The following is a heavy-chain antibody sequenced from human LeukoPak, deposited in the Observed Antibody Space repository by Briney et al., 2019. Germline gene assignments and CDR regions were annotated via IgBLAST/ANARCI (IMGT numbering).Heavy chain of an antibody. CDR3: ARTHIPQYDFWTASI. V-gene: IGHV3-23*01. CDR2: ISNSGGST. CDR1: GFTFGNYA. Sequence: GGSLRLSCAASGFTFGNYAMSWVRQAPGKGLEWVSGISNSGGSTYYADSVKGRVTISRDNSKNTLYLQMDSLRVEDTAVYYCARTHIPQYDFWTASIWGQGTLVAVSS. D-gene: IGHD3-3*01. J-gene: IGHJ4*02.